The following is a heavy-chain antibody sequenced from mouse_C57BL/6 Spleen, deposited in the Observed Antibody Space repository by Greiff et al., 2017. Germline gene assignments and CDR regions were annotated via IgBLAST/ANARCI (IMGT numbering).Heavy chain of an antibody. CDR3: ARTGGYDYDGPGYAMDY. CDR2: IYPRDGST. Sequence: QVQLKESDAELVKPGASVKISCKVSGYTFTDHTIHWMKQRPEQGLEWIGYIYPRDGSTKYNEKFKGKATLTADKSSSTAYMQLNSLTSEDSAVYFCARTGGYDYDGPGYAMDYWGQGTSVTVSS. J-gene: IGHJ4*01. D-gene: IGHD2-4*01. CDR1: GYTFTDHT. V-gene: IGHV1-78*01.